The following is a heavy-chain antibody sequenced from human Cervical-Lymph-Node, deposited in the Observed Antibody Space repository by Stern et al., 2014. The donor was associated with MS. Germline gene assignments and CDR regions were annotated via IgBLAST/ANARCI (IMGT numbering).Heavy chain of an antibody. V-gene: IGHV2-70*01. CDR2: IDWDDDK. CDR3: ARLTVTTNYGMDV. Sequence: QITLKESGPALVKPTQTLTLTCTFSGFSLSTSGMCVSWIRQPPGKALEWLALIDWDDDKYYSTSLKTRLTSSKDPSNNQVVLTMTNMDPVDTAAYYCARLTVTTNYGMDVWGQGTTVTVSS. CDR1: GFSLSTSGMC. J-gene: IGHJ6*02. D-gene: IGHD4-11*01.